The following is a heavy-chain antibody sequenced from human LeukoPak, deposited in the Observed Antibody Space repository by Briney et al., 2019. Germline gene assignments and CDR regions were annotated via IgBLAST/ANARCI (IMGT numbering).Heavy chain of an antibody. CDR2: ISGSGAST. CDR3: ARDGNIVVVPAAPSYYYYYMDV. Sequence: GGSLRLSCAASGFTFSSYAMSWVRQAPGEGLEWVSAISGSGASTYYADSVKGRFTISRDNSKNTLYLQMNSLRAEDTAVYYCARDGNIVVVPAAPSYYYYYMDVWGKGTTVTVSS. V-gene: IGHV3-23*01. CDR1: GFTFSSYA. D-gene: IGHD2-2*01. J-gene: IGHJ6*03.